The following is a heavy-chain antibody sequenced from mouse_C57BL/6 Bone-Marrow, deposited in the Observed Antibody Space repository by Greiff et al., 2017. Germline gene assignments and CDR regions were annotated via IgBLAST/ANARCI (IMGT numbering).Heavy chain of an antibody. J-gene: IGHJ3*01. Sequence: EVKLMESGGGLVQPGGSLKLSCAASGFTFSDYYMYWVRQTPEKRLEWVAYISNGGGSTYYPDTVKGRFTISRDNAKNTLYLQMSRLKSEDTAMYYCARHWGNSWFAYWGQGTLVTVSA. V-gene: IGHV5-12*01. CDR3: ARHWGNSWFAY. CDR2: ISNGGGST. D-gene: IGHD2-1*01. CDR1: GFTFSDYY.